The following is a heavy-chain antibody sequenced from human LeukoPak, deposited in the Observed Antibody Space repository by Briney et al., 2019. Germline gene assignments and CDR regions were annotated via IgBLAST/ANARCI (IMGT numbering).Heavy chain of an antibody. Sequence: SETLSLTCGVYGDPFSGYYWSWLRQPPGKGLEGIGEFNHSGSTNYNPPRKSRIHIEVDTSKKQFSLKLSSVTAADTAVYYCARGGVERSNYYGSGSYYTFLDYWGEGNLVTVSS. J-gene: IGHJ4*02. CDR3: ARGGVERSNYYGSGSYYTFLDY. CDR1: GDPFSGYY. V-gene: IGHV4-34*01. CDR2: FNHSGST. D-gene: IGHD3-10*01.